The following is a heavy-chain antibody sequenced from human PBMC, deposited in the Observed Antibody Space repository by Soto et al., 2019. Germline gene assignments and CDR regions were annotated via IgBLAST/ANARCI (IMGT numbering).Heavy chain of an antibody. D-gene: IGHD3-10*01. V-gene: IGHV3-23*01. CDR1: GLTFGSRA. Sequence: PGGSLRLSCVASGLTFGSRAIGWVRQAPGEGLQWVSTITDTGGDAKYADSVRGRFVISRDNSKKTLYLQMTSLTAEDSAMYFCARGSTDSYTGSRMFEFCCRGTLVAFFS. CDR3: ARGSTDSYTGSRMFEF. CDR2: ITDTGGDA. J-gene: IGHJ4*02.